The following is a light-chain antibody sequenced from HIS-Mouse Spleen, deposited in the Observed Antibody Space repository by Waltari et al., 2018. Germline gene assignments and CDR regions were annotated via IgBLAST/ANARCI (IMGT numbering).Light chain of an antibody. V-gene: IGLV2-11*01. Sequence: QPALPQPRPVPGSPGRSATISCPGTTSTVGGYNYVSWYQQPPGKAPKLMIYDVSKRPSGVPDRFSGSKSGNTASLTISGLQAEDEADYYCCSYAGSYTLVFGGGTKLTVL. CDR3: CSYAGSYTLV. CDR2: DVS. CDR1: TSTVGGYNY. J-gene: IGLJ3*02.